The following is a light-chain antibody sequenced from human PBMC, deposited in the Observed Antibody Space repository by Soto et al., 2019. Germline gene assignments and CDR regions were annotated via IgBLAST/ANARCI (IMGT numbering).Light chain of an antibody. V-gene: IGKV1-5*03. Sequence: DIPMTQSPTTLSASVGDRVTITCRASQSISSWLAWYQQKPGKATKLMIYKASTLESGVTSRFSGSGSGTEFTLTISILQPDDLATYYCQQYSSYSTFCQGTKLEIK. CDR1: QSISSW. CDR3: QQYSSYST. CDR2: KAS. J-gene: IGKJ2*01.